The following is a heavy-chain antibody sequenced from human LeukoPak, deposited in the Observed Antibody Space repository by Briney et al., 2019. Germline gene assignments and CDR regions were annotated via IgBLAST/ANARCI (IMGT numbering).Heavy chain of an antibody. Sequence: GGSLRLSCAASGFTFSSYWMSWVRQAPGKGLEWVANIKQDGSEKYYVDFMKGRFTISRDNAKNSLHLQMNSLRAEDTAVYYCAKAQQPGIAAAVYFDYWGQGTLVTVSS. CDR2: IKQDGSEK. D-gene: IGHD6-13*01. J-gene: IGHJ4*02. CDR1: GFTFSSYW. V-gene: IGHV3-7*01. CDR3: AKAQQPGIAAAVYFDY.